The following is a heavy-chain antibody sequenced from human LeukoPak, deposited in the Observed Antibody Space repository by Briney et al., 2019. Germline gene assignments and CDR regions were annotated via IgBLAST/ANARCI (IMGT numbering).Heavy chain of an antibody. CDR1: GFTFSSYS. J-gene: IGHJ4*02. Sequence: GGSLRLSCAASGFTFSSYSMNWVRQAPGKGLEWVSSISSSSSYIYYADSVKGRFTISRDNAKNSLYLQMNSLRAEDTAVYYCAREGDCSGGSCYSVPFDYWGQGTLVTVSS. V-gene: IGHV3-21*01. CDR3: AREGDCSGGSCYSVPFDY. CDR2: ISSSSSYI. D-gene: IGHD2-15*01.